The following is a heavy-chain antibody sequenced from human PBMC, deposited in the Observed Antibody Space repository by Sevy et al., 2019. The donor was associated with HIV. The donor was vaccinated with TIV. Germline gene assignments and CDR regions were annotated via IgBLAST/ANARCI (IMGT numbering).Heavy chain of an antibody. CDR2: IGTAGDT. CDR1: GFTFSSYD. CDR3: ARGVHFSGRWLRFRYYGMDV. J-gene: IGHJ6*02. Sequence: GGSLRLSCAASGFTFSSYDMHWVRQATGKGLEWVSAIGTAGDTYYPGSVKGRFTISRENAKNSLYLQMNSLRAGDTAVYYSARGVHFSGRWLRFRYYGMDVWGQGTTVTVSS. V-gene: IGHV3-13*01. D-gene: IGHD5-12*01.